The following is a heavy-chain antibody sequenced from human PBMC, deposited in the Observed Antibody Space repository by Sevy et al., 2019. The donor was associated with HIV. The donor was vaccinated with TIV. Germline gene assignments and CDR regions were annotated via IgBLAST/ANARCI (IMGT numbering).Heavy chain of an antibody. V-gene: IGHV5-51*01. D-gene: IGHD6-13*01. CDR2: IYPGDSDT. J-gene: IGHJ6*02. Sequence: GESLKISCKGSGYSFTSYWIGCVRQMPGKGLEWMGIIYPGDSDTGYSPSFQGQVTISADKSISTAYLQWGSLKASDTAMYYCARHGEQQLGPCYYYGMDVWGQGTTVTVSS. CDR1: GYSFTSYW. CDR3: ARHGEQQLGPCYYYGMDV.